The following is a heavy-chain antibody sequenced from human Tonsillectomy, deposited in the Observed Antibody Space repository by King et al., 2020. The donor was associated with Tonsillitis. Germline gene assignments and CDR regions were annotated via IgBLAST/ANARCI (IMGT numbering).Heavy chain of an antibody. V-gene: IGHV3-21*01. Sequence: VQLVESGGGLVKPGGSLRLSCAASGFTFSSYGMNWVRQAPGTGLEWVSSITSSSSYIYYADSVKGRFTISRDNAKKSVYLQMNSLRAEDTAVYYCARGNYDFWSGDYYYMDVWGKGTTVTVSS. CDR1: GFTFSSYG. J-gene: IGHJ6*03. CDR3: ARGNYDFWSGDYYYMDV. CDR2: ITSSSSYI. D-gene: IGHD3-3*01.